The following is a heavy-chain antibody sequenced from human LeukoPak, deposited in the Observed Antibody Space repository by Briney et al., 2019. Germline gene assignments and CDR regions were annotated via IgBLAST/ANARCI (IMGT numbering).Heavy chain of an antibody. CDR2: ITSSSSYI. CDR3: TSQTDSDY. J-gene: IGHJ4*02. CDR1: GFTFSSYS. D-gene: IGHD3-22*01. V-gene: IGHV3-21*01. Sequence: GGSLRLSCAASGFTFSSYSMNWVRQAPGKGLEWVSSITSSSSYIYYADSAEGRFTISRDNAKNSLYLQMNSLRAEDTAVYYCTSQTDSDYWGQGTLVTVSS.